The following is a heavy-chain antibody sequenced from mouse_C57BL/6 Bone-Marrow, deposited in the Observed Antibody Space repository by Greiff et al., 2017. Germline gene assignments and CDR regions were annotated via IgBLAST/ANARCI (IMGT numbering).Heavy chain of an antibody. CDR2: IWSDGST. CDR3: ARHGYDYGGGAMDY. J-gene: IGHJ4*01. Sequence: LVAPSQSLSITCTVSGFSLTSYGVHWVRQPPGKGLEWLVVIWSDGSTTYNSALKSRLSISKDNSKSQVFLKMNSLQTDDTAMYYCARHGYDYGGGAMDYWGQGTSVTVSS. D-gene: IGHD2-4*01. V-gene: IGHV2-6-2*01. CDR1: GFSLTSYG.